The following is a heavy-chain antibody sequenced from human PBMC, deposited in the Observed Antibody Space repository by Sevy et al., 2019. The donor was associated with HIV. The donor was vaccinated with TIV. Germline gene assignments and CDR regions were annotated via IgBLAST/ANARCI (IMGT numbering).Heavy chain of an antibody. J-gene: IGHJ4*02. Sequence: GGSLRLSCAASGFTFNYYTMNWVRQAPGKGLEWVSSIRRSNEYIYYADSVKGRFTTSRDNAKKSLYLQMNSLRAEDTALHYCARVRDTSDFPAAFDYWGQGTLVTVSS. CDR3: ARVRDTSDFPAAFDY. CDR2: IRRSNEYI. D-gene: IGHD3-22*01. CDR1: GFTFNYYT. V-gene: IGHV3-21*01.